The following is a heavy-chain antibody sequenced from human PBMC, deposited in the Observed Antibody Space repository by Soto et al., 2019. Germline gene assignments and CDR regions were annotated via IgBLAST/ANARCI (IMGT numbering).Heavy chain of an antibody. CDR2: IYHSGST. CDR3: ARNIVVVPAAPLGWFDP. CDR1: GGSISSGGYS. Sequence: SETLSLTCAVSGGSISSGGYSWSWIRQPPGKGLEWIGYIYHSGSTYYNPSLKSRVTISVDRSKNQFSLKLSSVTAADTAVYYCARNIVVVPAAPLGWFDPWGQGTLVTVSS. D-gene: IGHD2-2*01. J-gene: IGHJ5*02. V-gene: IGHV4-30-2*01.